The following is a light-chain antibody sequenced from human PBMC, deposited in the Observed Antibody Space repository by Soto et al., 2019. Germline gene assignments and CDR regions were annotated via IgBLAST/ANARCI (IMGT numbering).Light chain of an antibody. Sequence: QSVLTQTPSVSAAPRQRVTISCSGSSSNIGNNGVSWYQQLPGKAPKLLIYYDDLLPSGVSDRFSGSKSGTSASLAIGGLQSEDEADYYCSSFTSNRIYVFGPGTKLTVL. CDR3: SSFTSNRIYV. V-gene: IGLV1-36*01. J-gene: IGLJ1*01. CDR1: SSNIGNNG. CDR2: YDD.